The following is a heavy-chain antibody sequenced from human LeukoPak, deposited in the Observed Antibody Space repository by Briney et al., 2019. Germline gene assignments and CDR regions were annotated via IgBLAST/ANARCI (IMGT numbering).Heavy chain of an antibody. J-gene: IGHJ4*02. CDR1: GFTFSSYG. Sequence: GGSLRLSCAASGFTFSSYGMHWVRRAPGKGLEWVAFIRYDGSNKYYADSVKGRFTISRDNSKNTLYLQMNSLRAEDTAVYYCAKEGPWFGELLWRGGFDYWGQGTLVTVSS. CDR3: AKEGPWFGELLWRGGFDY. D-gene: IGHD3-10*01. V-gene: IGHV3-30*02. CDR2: IRYDGSNK.